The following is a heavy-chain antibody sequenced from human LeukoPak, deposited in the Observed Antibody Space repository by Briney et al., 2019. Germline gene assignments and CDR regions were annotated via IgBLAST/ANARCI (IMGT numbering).Heavy chain of an antibody. D-gene: IGHD6-13*01. CDR2: IYYSGST. J-gene: IGHJ4*02. Sequence: PSETLSLTCSVYDESFSGYYWSWIRQPPGKGLEWIGYIYYSGSTNYNPSLKSRVTISVDTSKNQFSLKLSSVTAADTAVYYCARRGTAAGTKTYYFDYWGQGTLVTVSS. CDR3: ARRGTAAGTKTYYFDY. V-gene: IGHV4-59*01. CDR1: DESFSGYY.